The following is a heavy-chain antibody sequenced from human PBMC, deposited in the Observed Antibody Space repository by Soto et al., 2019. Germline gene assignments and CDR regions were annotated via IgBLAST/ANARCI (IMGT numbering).Heavy chain of an antibody. V-gene: IGHV5-51*01. D-gene: IGHD5-18*01. J-gene: IGHJ4*02. CDR1: GYSFVSYR. CDR2: IYPGDSDT. CDR3: AKTDGYEVEY. Sequence: GESLKISCKGSGYSFVSYRIAWVRQMPGKGLEWMGSIYPGDSDTTYSPSIQGQVTISADKSSTTVYLQWNTLKASDTAMYYCAKTDGYEVEYWGQGTQVTVSS.